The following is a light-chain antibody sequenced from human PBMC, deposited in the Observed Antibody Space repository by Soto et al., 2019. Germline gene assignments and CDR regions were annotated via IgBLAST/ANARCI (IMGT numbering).Light chain of an antibody. CDR3: QQYGSSRT. J-gene: IGKJ1*01. CDR1: QSVSSSY. V-gene: IGKV3-20*01. Sequence: EIVLPQSPGTLSLSPGERATLSCRASQSVSSSYLAWYQQKPGQAPRLLIYGASSRATGNPDRFTGSGSGTDFTLTISRLEPEDFAVYYCQQYGSSRTFGQGTKVEIK. CDR2: GAS.